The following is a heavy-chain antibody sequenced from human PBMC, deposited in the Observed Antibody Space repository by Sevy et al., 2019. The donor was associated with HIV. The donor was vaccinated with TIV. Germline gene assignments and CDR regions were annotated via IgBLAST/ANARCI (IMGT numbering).Heavy chain of an antibody. Sequence: GGSLRLSCAASGFTFSSYAMSGVRQAPGKGLEWVSAISGSGGSTYYADSVKGRFTISRDNSKNTLYLQMNSLRAEDTAVYYCAKHDSSGYYYFDYWGQGTLVTVSS. D-gene: IGHD3-22*01. V-gene: IGHV3-23*01. CDR2: ISGSGGST. J-gene: IGHJ4*02. CDR1: GFTFSSYA. CDR3: AKHDSSGYYYFDY.